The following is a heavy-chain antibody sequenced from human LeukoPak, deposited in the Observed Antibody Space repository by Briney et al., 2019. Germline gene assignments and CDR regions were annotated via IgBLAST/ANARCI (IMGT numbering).Heavy chain of an antibody. V-gene: IGHV3-23*01. Sequence: GGSLRLSCAASGFTFSSYAMNWVRQAPGKGLEWVSHISASGGSAYYADSVKGRFTISTDNFKNTLYLQMNRLRAEDTAVYSCAKELGVGATGWFDPWGQGTLVTVSS. CDR1: GFTFSSYA. D-gene: IGHD1-26*01. J-gene: IGHJ5*02. CDR3: AKELGVGATGWFDP. CDR2: ISASGGSA.